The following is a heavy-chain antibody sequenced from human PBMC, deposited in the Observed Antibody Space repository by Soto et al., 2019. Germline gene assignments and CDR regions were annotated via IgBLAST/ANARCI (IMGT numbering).Heavy chain of an antibody. D-gene: IGHD2-2*01. CDR1: GGTFSSYA. Sequence: QVQLVQSGAEVKKPGSSVTVSCTASGGTFSSYAISWVRQAPGQGLEWMGGIIPIFGTANYAQKFQGRVTITADKSTSTAYMALSSLRSEDTGVYYCARDPRERCSSTSCHPYYYYYGMDVWGQGTTVTVSS. V-gene: IGHV1-69*06. CDR3: ARDPRERCSSTSCHPYYYYYGMDV. J-gene: IGHJ6*02. CDR2: IIPIFGTA.